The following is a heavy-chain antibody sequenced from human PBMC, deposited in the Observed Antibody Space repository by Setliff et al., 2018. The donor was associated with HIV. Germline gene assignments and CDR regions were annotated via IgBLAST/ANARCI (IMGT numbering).Heavy chain of an antibody. D-gene: IGHD2-21*02. Sequence: VKVSCKASRYTFSSYYLHWMRQAPGQGLEWMAMIDTTGSTFYAQTFQGRITMTRDTSTSAIYMELNGLTSEDTAVYYCARELPGVCYFDDWGQGTLVTVSS. V-gene: IGHV1-46*01. CDR3: ARELPGVCYFDD. CDR2: IDTTGST. CDR1: RYTFSSYY. J-gene: IGHJ4*02.